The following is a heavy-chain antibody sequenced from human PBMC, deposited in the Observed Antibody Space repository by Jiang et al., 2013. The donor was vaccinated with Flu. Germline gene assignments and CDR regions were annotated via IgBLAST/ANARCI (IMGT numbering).Heavy chain of an antibody. CDR3: ARRDGGKDSFDY. D-gene: IGHD4-23*01. CDR1: GGSISSSSYY. Sequence: TVSGGSISSSSYYWGWIRQPPGKGLEWIGSIYYSGSTYYNPSLKSRVTISVDTSKNQFSLKLSSVTAADTAVYYCARRDGGKDSFDYWGQGTLVTVSS. CDR2: IYYSGST. V-gene: IGHV4-39*01. J-gene: IGHJ4*02.